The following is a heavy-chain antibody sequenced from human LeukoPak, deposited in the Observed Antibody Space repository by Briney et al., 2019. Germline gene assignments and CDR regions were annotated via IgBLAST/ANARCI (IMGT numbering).Heavy chain of an antibody. CDR1: GYTFTSYD. CDR3: ARDIGYSYGGGPDV. V-gene: IGHV1-8*01. Sequence: ASVKVSCKASGYTFTSYDTNWVRQATGQGLEWMGWMNPNSGNTGYAQKFQGRVTMTRNTSISTAYMELSSLRSEDTAVYYCARDIGYSYGGGPDVWGQGTTVTVSS. J-gene: IGHJ6*02. CDR2: MNPNSGNT. D-gene: IGHD5-18*01.